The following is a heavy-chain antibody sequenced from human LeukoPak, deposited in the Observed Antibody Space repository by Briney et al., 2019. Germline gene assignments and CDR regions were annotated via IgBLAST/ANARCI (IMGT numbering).Heavy chain of an antibody. CDR2: ISYDGSNK. J-gene: IGHJ4*02. D-gene: IGHD1-26*01. CDR3: AKDRVPWELLPADY. V-gene: IGHV3-30*18. Sequence: VISYDGSNKYYADSVKGRFTISRDNSKNTLYLQMNSLRAEDTAVYYCAKDRVPWELLPADYWGQGTLVTVSS.